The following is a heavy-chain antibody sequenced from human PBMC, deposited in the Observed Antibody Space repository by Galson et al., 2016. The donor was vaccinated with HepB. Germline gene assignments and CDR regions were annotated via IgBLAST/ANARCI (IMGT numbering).Heavy chain of an antibody. D-gene: IGHD4-23*01. Sequence: CAISGDSVSSNSAAWTWIRQSPLRGLEWLGRTYYRSKWYNDYAVSVKSRISIHPDTSKNQFSLKLSSVTAADTAVYYCARHRDGGNSYGMDVWGQGTLVTVSS. V-gene: IGHV6-1*01. CDR1: GDSVSSNSAA. J-gene: IGHJ6*02. CDR3: ARHRDGGNSYGMDV. CDR2: TYYRSKWYN.